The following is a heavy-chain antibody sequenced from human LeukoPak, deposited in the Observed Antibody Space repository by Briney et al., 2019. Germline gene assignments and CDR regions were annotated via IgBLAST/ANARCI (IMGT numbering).Heavy chain of an antibody. CDR2: INHSGST. V-gene: IGHV4-34*01. J-gene: IGHJ4*02. CDR1: DVSFSGYY. CDR3: ARGAVAELDY. Sequence: SETLSLTCAVYDVSFSGYYWSWIRQPPGKGLEWIGEINHSGSTNYNPSLKSRVTISVDTSKNQFSLKLSSVTAADTAVYYCARGAVAELDYWGQGTLVTVSS. D-gene: IGHD6-19*01.